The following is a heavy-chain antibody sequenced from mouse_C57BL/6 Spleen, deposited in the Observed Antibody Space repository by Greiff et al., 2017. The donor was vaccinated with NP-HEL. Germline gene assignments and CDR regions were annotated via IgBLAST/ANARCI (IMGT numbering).Heavy chain of an antibody. V-gene: IGHV7-3*01. J-gene: IGHJ2*01. CDR3: ARFLTTVYFDY. Sequence: DVKLVESGGGLVQPGGSLSLSCAASGFTFTDYYMSWVRQPPGKALEWLGFIRNKANGYTTEYSASVKGRYTISRDNSQSILYLQMNALRAEDSATYYCARFLTTVYFDYWGQGTTLTVSS. CDR1: GFTFTDYY. CDR2: IRNKANGYTT. D-gene: IGHD1-1*01.